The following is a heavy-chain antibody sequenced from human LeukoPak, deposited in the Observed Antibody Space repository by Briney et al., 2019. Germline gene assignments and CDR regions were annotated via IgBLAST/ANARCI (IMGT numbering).Heavy chain of an antibody. D-gene: IGHD4-17*01. CDR2: IFYSGST. Sequence: PSETLSLTCTVSGGSISSSSYFWGWIRQPAGKGLEWIGSIFYSGSTYYNPSLNSRVTISIDTSKNQFSLRWSSVTAADTAVYYCARQMNTVTADYWGQGTLVTVSS. CDR3: ARQMNTVTADY. V-gene: IGHV4-39*01. J-gene: IGHJ4*02. CDR1: GGSISSSSYF.